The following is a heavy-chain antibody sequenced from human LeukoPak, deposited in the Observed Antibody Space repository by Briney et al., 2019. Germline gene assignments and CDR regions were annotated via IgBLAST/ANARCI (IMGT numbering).Heavy chain of an antibody. CDR3: AKKSTTVITYYFDY. Sequence: GGSLRLSCAASGFTFNNYAMSWVRQAPGKGLEWVSGISGSGGSTYYADSVKGRFTISRDNSKNTLYLQMNSLRAEDTAVYYCAKKSTTVITYYFDYWGQGTLVTVSS. J-gene: IGHJ4*02. CDR1: GFTFNNYA. D-gene: IGHD4-11*01. CDR2: ISGSGGST. V-gene: IGHV3-23*01.